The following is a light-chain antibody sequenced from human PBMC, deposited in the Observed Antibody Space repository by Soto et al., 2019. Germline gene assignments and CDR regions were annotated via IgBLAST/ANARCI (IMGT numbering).Light chain of an antibody. V-gene: IGLV2-23*02. CDR2: EVN. CDR1: SSDVGSYNL. J-gene: IGLJ1*01. Sequence: QSALTQPASVSGSPGQSITISCTGTSSDVGSYNLVSWFQQHPGKAPKLFIYEVNRRPSGVSDRLSGSKSANTASLTISGLQAEDEADYYCLSYAGAGTFVFGTGTKVTVL. CDR3: LSYAGAGTFV.